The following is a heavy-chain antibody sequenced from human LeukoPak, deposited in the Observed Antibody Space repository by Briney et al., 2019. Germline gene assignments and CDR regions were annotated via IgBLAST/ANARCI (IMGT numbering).Heavy chain of an antibody. CDR2: IIPIFGTA. Sequence: SVKVSCKASGGTFSSYAISWVRQAPGQGLEWMGGIIPIFGTANYAQKFQGRVTITADESTSTAYMELSSLRSEDTAVHYCARVPPTGKTMNWFDPWGQGTLVTVSS. CDR3: ARVPPTGKTMNWFDP. D-gene: IGHD1-1*01. J-gene: IGHJ5*02. V-gene: IGHV1-69*13. CDR1: GGTFSSYA.